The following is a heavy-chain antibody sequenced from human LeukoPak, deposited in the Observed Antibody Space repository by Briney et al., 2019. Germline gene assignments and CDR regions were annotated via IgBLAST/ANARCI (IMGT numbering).Heavy chain of an antibody. D-gene: IGHD6-19*01. CDR3: ARSSVAGRGYNWFDP. J-gene: IGHJ5*02. Sequence: ASVKVSCKASGYTLTGYYMHWVRQAPGQGLEWMGWINPNSGGTNYAQKFQGRVTMTRDTSISTAYMELSRLRSDDTAVYYCARSSVAGRGYNWFDPWGQGTLVTVSS. CDR1: GYTLTGYY. CDR2: INPNSGGT. V-gene: IGHV1-2*02.